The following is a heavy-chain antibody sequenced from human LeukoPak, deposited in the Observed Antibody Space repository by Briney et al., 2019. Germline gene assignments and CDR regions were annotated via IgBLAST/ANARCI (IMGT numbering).Heavy chain of an antibody. CDR3: ASNYVLGYFDY. J-gene: IGHJ4*02. Sequence: SETLSLTCTVSGGSISSSSYYWGWIRQPPGKGLEWSGSIYYSGSTYYNPSLKSRVTISVDTSKNQFSLKLSSVTAADTAVYYCASNYVLGYFDYWGPGNLVTVSS. D-gene: IGHD3-16*01. CDR1: GGSISSSSYY. CDR2: IYYSGST. V-gene: IGHV4-39*01.